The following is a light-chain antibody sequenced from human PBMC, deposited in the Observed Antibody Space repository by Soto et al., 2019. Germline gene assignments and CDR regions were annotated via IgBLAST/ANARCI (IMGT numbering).Light chain of an antibody. CDR3: QQYGSSPPENT. J-gene: IGKJ2*01. CDR2: GAS. CDR1: QSVSSSY. V-gene: IGKV3-20*01. Sequence: EIVLTQSPGTLSWSPGERATLSCRASQSVSSSYLAWYQQKPGQAPRLLIYGASSRATGIPDRFSGSGSGTDFTLTISRLEPEDFAVYYCQQYGSSPPENTFGQGTKLEIK.